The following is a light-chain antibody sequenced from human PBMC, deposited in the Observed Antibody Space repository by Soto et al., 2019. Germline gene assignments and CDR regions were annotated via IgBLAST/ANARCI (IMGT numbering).Light chain of an antibody. CDR1: SIDVGAYNY. CDR3: CSYAGSYTWV. V-gene: IGLV2-11*01. J-gene: IGLJ7*01. CDR2: DVT. Sequence: QSALTQPRSVSGSPGQSVTISCTGTSIDVGAYNYVSWYQHHPGKAPKLMIYDVTKRPSGVPVRLSGSRSGNTASLTFSGLQAEDEADYYCCSYAGSYTWVFGGGTQLTVL.